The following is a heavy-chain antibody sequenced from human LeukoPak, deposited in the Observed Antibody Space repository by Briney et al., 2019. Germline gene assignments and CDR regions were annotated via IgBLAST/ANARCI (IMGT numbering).Heavy chain of an antibody. CDR2: IYYSGST. CDR1: GGSISSYY. Sequence: PSETLSLTCTVSGGSISSYYGSWIRQPPGKGLEWIGYIYYSGSTNYNPSLKSRVTISVDTSKNQFSLKLSSVTAADTAVYYCARAVLYCSGGSCYSGPWFDPWGQGTLVTVSS. J-gene: IGHJ5*02. D-gene: IGHD2-15*01. V-gene: IGHV4-59*01. CDR3: ARAVLYCSGGSCYSGPWFDP.